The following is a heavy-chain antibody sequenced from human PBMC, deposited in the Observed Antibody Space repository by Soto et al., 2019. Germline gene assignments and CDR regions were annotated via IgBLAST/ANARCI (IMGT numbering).Heavy chain of an antibody. CDR1: GFTFDDYA. D-gene: IGHD6-13*01. CDR2: ISWNSGSI. CDR3: AKGRTGQQLVVDAFDI. Sequence: GGSLRLSCAASGFTFDDYAMPWVRQAPGKGLEWVSGISWNSGSIGYADSVKGRFTISRDNAKNSLYLQMNSLRAEDTALYYCAKGRTGQQLVVDAFDIWGQGTMVTVSS. V-gene: IGHV3-9*01. J-gene: IGHJ3*02.